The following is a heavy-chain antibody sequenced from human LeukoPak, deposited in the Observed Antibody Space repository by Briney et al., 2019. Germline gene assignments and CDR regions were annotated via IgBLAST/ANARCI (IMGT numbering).Heavy chain of an antibody. Sequence: GGSLRLSCAASGFSFSGYRMNWVRQAPGKGLEWVSSISRSSSSIYYADSMKGRFTISRDDSKNTLYLQMNSLKTEDTAVYYCTTQFSYWGQGTLVTVSS. CDR2: ISRSSSSI. CDR1: GFSFSGYR. CDR3: TTQFSY. D-gene: IGHD1-14*01. V-gene: IGHV3-21*03. J-gene: IGHJ4*02.